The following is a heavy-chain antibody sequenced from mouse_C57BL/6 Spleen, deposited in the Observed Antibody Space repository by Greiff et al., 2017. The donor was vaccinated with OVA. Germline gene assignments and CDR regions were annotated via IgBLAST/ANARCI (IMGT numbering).Heavy chain of an antibody. CDR3: ARGGYGNYGRTSFDY. CDR2: LYPGSGST. CDR1: GYTFTSYW. D-gene: IGHD2-10*02. Sequence: QVQLQQPGAELVKPGASVKMSCKASGYTFTSYWITWVKQRPGQGLEWIGDLYPGSGSTNYNEKFKSKATLTVDTSSSTAYMQLSSLTSEDSAVYYCARGGYGNYGRTSFDYWGQGTTLTVSS. J-gene: IGHJ2*01. V-gene: IGHV1-55*01.